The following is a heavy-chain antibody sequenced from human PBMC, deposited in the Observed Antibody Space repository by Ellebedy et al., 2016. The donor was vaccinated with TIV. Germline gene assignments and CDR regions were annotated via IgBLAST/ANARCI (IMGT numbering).Heavy chain of an antibody. Sequence: GGSLRLSXAASGFTFSSYAMTWVRQAPGKGLEWVSQISGSGGNTYYADSVKGRFTISRDNSKNTLYLQMNSLRAEDTALYYCAKRFGENDLHVDPWGQGTLVTVSS. J-gene: IGHJ5*02. CDR3: AKRFGENDLHVDP. V-gene: IGHV3-23*01. CDR2: ISGSGGNT. D-gene: IGHD3-10*01. CDR1: GFTFSSYA.